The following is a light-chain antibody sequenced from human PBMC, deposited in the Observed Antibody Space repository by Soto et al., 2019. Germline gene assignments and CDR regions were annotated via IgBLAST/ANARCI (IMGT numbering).Light chain of an antibody. Sequence: EFVLTQSPATLSLSPGERATLSCRASQTVITYLAWYQQKPGQAPRLLIFDATKRVTGIPARFSGSGSGTDFTLTISSLEPEDFAVYYCQQRGTFGGGTKVDIQ. CDR3: QQRGT. V-gene: IGKV3-11*01. J-gene: IGKJ4*01. CDR2: DAT. CDR1: QTVITY.